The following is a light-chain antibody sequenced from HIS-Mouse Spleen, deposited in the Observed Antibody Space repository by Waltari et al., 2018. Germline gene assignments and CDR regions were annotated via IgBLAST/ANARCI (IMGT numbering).Light chain of an antibody. CDR1: QSISSL. Sequence: DIQMTQSPSTLSASVGDRVNINGRARQSISSLLAWYQQKPGKAPKLLIYKASSLESGVPSRFSGSGSGTEFTLTISSLQPDDFATYYCQQYNSYSPKYTFGQGTKLEIK. J-gene: IGKJ2*01. V-gene: IGKV1-5*03. CDR2: KAS. CDR3: QQYNSYSPKYT.